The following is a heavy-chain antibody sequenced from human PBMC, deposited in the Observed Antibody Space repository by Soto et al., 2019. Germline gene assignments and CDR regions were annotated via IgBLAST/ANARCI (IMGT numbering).Heavy chain of an antibody. D-gene: IGHD5-12*01. J-gene: IGHJ4*02. V-gene: IGHV3-30*18. CDR3: AKDVVSAHAYDHSGYPVAFDS. CDR2: ISSDGTKE. CDR1: GFTFSTYG. Sequence: QVQLVESGGGVVQPGRSLRLSCAAAGFTFSTYGMHWVRQAPGKGLEWVALISSDGTKEYYADSVKGRLTISRDNSKNTLYLQMQSLRIEDTAVYYCAKDVVSAHAYDHSGYPVAFDSWGQGSLVTVS.